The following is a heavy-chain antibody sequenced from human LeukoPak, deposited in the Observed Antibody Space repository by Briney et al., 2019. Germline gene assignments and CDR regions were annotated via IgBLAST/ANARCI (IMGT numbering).Heavy chain of an antibody. Sequence: GGSLRLSCAASGFTISSYEMNWVRQAPGKGLEWVSYISSSGSTIYYADSVKGRFTISRDNAKNSLYLQMNSLRAEDTAVYYCARGGSYDSSGYYFAFDIWGQGTMVTVSS. CDR2: ISSSGSTI. CDR1: GFTISSYE. J-gene: IGHJ3*02. D-gene: IGHD3-22*01. V-gene: IGHV3-48*03. CDR3: ARGGSYDSSGYYFAFDI.